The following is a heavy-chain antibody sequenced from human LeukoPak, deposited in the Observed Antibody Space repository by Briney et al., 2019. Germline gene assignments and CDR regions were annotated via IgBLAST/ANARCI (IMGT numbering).Heavy chain of an antibody. Sequence: GGSLRLSCAASGFTFSSHGMHWVRQAPGKGLEWVAVILYDGTNRNYADSVKGRFTISRDNSKNTLYLQMDSLRVEDTAVYYCAKQTYNTGYYDHWGQGTLVTVSS. CDR3: AKQTYNTGYYDH. D-gene: IGHD1-14*01. J-gene: IGHJ4*02. V-gene: IGHV3-30*18. CDR1: GFTFSSHG. CDR2: ILYDGTNR.